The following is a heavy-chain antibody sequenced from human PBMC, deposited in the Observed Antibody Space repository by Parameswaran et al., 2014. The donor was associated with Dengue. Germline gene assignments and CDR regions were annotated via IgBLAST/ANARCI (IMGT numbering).Heavy chain of an antibody. CDR3: ARMRYSSYYYGMDV. Sequence: GARWIRQPPRGRPLEWLAHIFSNDEKSYSTSLKNRLTISRDTSKSQVVLTMTNMDPVDTATYYCARMRYSSYYYGMDVWGQGTTVTV. J-gene: IGHJ6*02. D-gene: IGHD6-19*01. CDR1: G. V-gene: IGHV2-26*01. CDR2: IFSNDEK.